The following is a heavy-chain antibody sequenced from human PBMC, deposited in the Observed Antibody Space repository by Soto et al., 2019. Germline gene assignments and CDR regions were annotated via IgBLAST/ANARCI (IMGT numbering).Heavy chain of an antibody. D-gene: IGHD3-9*01. CDR2: IVVGSGNT. Sequence: SVKVSCKASGFTFTSSAMQWVRQARGQRLEWIGWIVVGSGNTNYAQKFQERVTIARDMSTSTAYMELSSLRSEDTAVYYCAAATYYDILTGYHHPDDAFDIWGQGTMVTVSS. CDR1: GFTFTSSA. CDR3: AAATYYDILTGYHHPDDAFDI. J-gene: IGHJ3*02. V-gene: IGHV1-58*02.